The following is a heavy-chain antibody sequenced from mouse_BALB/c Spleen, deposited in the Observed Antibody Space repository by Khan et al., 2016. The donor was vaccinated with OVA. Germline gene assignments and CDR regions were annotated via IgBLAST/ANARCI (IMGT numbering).Heavy chain of an antibody. CDR1: GFTFSSYV. D-gene: IGHD2-14*01. CDR3: AREAYRYDEYYFDY. CDR2: ISSGGST. J-gene: IGHJ2*01. V-gene: IGHV5-6-5*01. Sequence: EVMLVESGGDLVKPGGSLKLSCAASGFTFSSYVMSWVRQTPEKRLEWVASISSGGSTYCPDSVKGRFTISRDNATNILSLQMSSLRSEDTAIYYCAREAYRYDEYYFDYWGQGTTLTVSS.